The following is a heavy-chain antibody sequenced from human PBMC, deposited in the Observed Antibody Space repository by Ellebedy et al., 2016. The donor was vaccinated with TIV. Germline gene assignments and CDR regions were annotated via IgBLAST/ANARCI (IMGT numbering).Heavy chain of an antibody. CDR2: IYYRGYT. CDR1: GDSISGYY. D-gene: IGHD1-26*01. J-gene: IGHJ5*02. V-gene: IGHV4-59*01. CDR3: ARDKVGRQKTVRVWVDP. Sequence: MPSETLSLTCTFPGDSISGYYWSWIRQPPGKGLEWIGNIYYRGYTSYNPPLKSRVTISEDMSKNQFSLMLNSVTAAGTAVYYWARDKVGRQKTVRVWVDPWGQGTLVTVSS.